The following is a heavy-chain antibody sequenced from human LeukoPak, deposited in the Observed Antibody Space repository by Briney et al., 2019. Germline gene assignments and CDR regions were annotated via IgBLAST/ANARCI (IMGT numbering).Heavy chain of an antibody. CDR1: GYTFTSYY. CDR3: AREENVVGATTGFDY. CDR2: INPSGGST. Sequence: ASVKVSCKASGYTFTSYYMHWVRQAPGQGLEWMGIINPSGGSTSYAQKFQGRVTVTRDTSTSTVYMELSSLRSEDTAVYYCAREENVVGATTGFDYWGQGTLVTVSS. D-gene: IGHD1-26*01. J-gene: IGHJ4*02. V-gene: IGHV1-46*01.